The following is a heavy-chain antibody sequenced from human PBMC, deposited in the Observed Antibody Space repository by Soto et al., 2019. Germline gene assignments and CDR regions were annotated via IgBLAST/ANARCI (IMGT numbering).Heavy chain of an antibody. D-gene: IGHD3-22*01. CDR2: MNPNSGDT. V-gene: IGHV1-8*01. CDR1: GYTFTSCD. J-gene: IGHJ4*02. CDR3: ARNYYDVRGYPASDY. Sequence: ASVKVSCKASGYTFTSCDFYWVRQAPGQGLEWLGWMNPNSGDTGYAQNFQGRVTMTRDTSISTAYMELSSLTSEDTAVYFCARNYYDVRGYPASDYWGQGTLVTVSS.